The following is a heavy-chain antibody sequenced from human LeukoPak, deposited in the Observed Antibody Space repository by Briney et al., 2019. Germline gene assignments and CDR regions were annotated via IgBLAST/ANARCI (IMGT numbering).Heavy chain of an antibody. V-gene: IGHV3-23*01. CDR2: IGSSGDST. J-gene: IGHJ4*02. CDR1: GFTFSNYA. D-gene: IGHD6-13*01. CDR3: AKMGWAAVSMSGGGY. Sequence: GGSLRLSCAASGFTFSNYAMSWVRQAPGEGLEWVSSIGSSGDSTTYADSVKGRFTISRDNSKNALHLQMNSLRVEDTAVYYCAKMGWAAVSMSGGGYWGQGILVTVSS.